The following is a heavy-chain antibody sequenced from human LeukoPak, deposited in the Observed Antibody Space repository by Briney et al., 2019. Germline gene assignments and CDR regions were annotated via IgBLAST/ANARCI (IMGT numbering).Heavy chain of an antibody. CDR3: ARDLKGPVNDVFDI. CDR2: ISSSSSEI. J-gene: IGHJ3*02. Sequence: GGSLRLSCAASGFTFSSYSVNWVRQAPGEGLEWVSYISSSSSEIYYADSVKGRFTISRDNAKDTLYLQMNSLRAEDTAVYYCARDLKGPVNDVFDIWGQGTMVTVSS. CDR1: GFTFSSYS. D-gene: IGHD4-23*01. V-gene: IGHV3-21*05.